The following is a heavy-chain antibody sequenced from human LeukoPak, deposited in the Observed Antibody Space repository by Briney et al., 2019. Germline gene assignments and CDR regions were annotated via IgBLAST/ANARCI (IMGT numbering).Heavy chain of an antibody. Sequence: PGGSRRLSCAASGFTFSSYAMSWVRQAPGKGLEWVSAISGSGGSTYYADSVRGRFTISRDNSKNTLYLQMNSLRAEDTAVYYCAKDEIELLWFGVVGYWGQGTLVTVSS. CDR3: AKDEIELLWFGVVGY. V-gene: IGHV3-23*01. CDR2: ISGSGGST. D-gene: IGHD3-10*01. J-gene: IGHJ4*02. CDR1: GFTFSSYA.